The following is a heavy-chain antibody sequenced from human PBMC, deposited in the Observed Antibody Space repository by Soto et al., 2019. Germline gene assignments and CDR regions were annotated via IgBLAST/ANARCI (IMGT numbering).Heavy chain of an antibody. D-gene: IGHD5-12*01. J-gene: IGHJ6*02. V-gene: IGHV3-48*01. CDR3: ARDYYRFNSGYGFSMDV. Sequence: GGSLRLSCAASGFRFDIYSMNWIRQAPGKGLEWSAYITSDTNTIKYADSVKGRFTISRDNSKNTLYLQMNSLRAEDTAVYYCARDYYRFNSGYGFSMDVWGQGTTVTVSS. CDR1: GFRFDIYS. CDR2: ITSDTNTI.